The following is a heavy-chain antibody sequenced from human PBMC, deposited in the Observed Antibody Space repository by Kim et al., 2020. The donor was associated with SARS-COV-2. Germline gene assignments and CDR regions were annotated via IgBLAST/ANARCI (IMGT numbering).Heavy chain of an antibody. CDR3: AKSIRQLPSYYGMDV. V-gene: IGHV3-23*01. D-gene: IGHD2-2*01. Sequence: DSVKGRFTISRDNSKNTLYLQMNSLRAEDTAVYYCAKSIRQLPSYYGMDVWGQGTTVTVSS. J-gene: IGHJ6*02.